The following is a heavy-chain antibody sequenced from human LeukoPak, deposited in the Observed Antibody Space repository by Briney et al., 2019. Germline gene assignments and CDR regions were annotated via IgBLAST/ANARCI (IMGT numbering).Heavy chain of an antibody. J-gene: IGHJ4*02. CDR1: GFTFGDYV. CDR2: ITWNSDTI. D-gene: IGHD6-19*01. CDR3: AKPSTAVVVNRYYFDY. V-gene: IGHV3-9*01. Sequence: GGALRLSCAASGFTFGDYVMHWVRQAPGKGLEWVSGITWNSDTIAYADSVKGRFTISRDNAKNSLYLQMNSLRADDTALYYCAKPSTAVVVNRYYFDYWGKGTLVTVSS.